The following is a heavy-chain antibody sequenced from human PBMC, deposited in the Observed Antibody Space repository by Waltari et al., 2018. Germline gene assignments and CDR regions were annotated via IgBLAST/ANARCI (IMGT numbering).Heavy chain of an antibody. CDR1: GFSLSTSGVG. V-gene: IGHV2-5*01. CDR2: IYWNDDK. CDR3: APAVLRVLEGWGVDY. Sequence: QITLKESGPTLVKLTQTLTLTCTFSGFSLSTSGVGVGWXRQPPGKALEWLALIYWNDDKIYSQSLTSRLTSTKDTSKNQVVLTMTNTDPVDTATYYCAPAVLRVLEGWGVDYWGQGTLVXXSS. J-gene: IGHJ4*02. D-gene: IGHD3-3*01.